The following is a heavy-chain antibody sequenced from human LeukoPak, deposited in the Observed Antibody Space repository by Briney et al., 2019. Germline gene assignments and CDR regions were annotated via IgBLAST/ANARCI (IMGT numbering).Heavy chain of an antibody. J-gene: IGHJ6*03. V-gene: IGHV4-34*01. CDR3: ARERRYCSSTSCYLSYYYYMDV. D-gene: IGHD2-2*01. Sequence: SETLSLTCAVYGGSFSGYYWSWIRQPPGKELEWIGEINHSGSTNYNPSLKSRVTISVDTSKNQFFLKLSSVTAADTAVYYCARERRYCSSTSCYLSYYYYMDVWGKGTTVTVSS. CDR1: GGSFSGYY. CDR2: INHSGST.